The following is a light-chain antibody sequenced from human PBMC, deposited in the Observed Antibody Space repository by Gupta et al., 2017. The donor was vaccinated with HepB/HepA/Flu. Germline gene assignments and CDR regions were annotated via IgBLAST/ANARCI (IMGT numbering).Light chain of an antibody. CDR1: SSNIGSNY. V-gene: IGLV1-47*01. CDR3: AAWDDSLSGPV. J-gene: IGLJ3*02. Sequence: QSVLTQPPSASGTPGQRVTISCSGSSSNIGSNYVYWYQQLPGPAPKLLIYRNDQRPSGVPDRFSGSKSGTSGPLAISGLRSEDDGDYYCAAWDDSLSGPVFGGGTKLTVL. CDR2: RND.